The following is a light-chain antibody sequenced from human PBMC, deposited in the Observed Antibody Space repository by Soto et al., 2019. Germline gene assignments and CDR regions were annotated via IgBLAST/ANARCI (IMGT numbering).Light chain of an antibody. CDR3: ATWDDSLSAWV. V-gene: IGLV1-47*01. CDR1: SSNIGSND. Sequence: QLVLTQAPSASGTPGQTVSISCSGSSSNIGSNDVSWYQKLPGTAPKLLIHKKTQRPSGVPDRFYASKSGTSASLAISGLRSEDEGDYYCATWDDSLSAWVFGGGTKVTVL. J-gene: IGLJ3*02. CDR2: KKT.